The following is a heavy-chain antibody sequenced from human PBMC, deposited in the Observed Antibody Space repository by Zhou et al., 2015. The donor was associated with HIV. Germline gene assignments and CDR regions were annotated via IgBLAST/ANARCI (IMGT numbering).Heavy chain of an antibody. CDR1: GFTFSDHA. D-gene: IGHD1-14*01. J-gene: IGHJ6*02. Sequence: QLVESGGTLVEPGRSLRLSCEVSGFTFSDHAMHWVRQAPGKGLEWVGRVKSKTDGGTTEYAAPLKGRFIISRDDSKNTLYLQINSLKTEDTALYYCTTAPRPDYYGMDVWGQGTTVTVSS. V-gene: IGHV3-15*02. CDR2: VKSKTDGGTT. CDR3: TTAPRPDYYGMDV.